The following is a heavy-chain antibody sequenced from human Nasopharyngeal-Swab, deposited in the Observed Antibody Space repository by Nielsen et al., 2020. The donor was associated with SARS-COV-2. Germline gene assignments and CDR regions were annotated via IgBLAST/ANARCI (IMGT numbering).Heavy chain of an antibody. CDR1: GYTLTELS. CDR3: ATALTIFGADHYYYYYGMDV. D-gene: IGHD3-3*01. V-gene: IGHV1-24*01. J-gene: IGHJ6*02. CDR2: FDPEDGET. Sequence: ASVKVSCKVSGYTLTELSMHWVRQAPGKGLEWMGGFDPEDGETIYAQKFQGRVTMTEDTSTDTAYMELSSLRSEDTAVYYCATALTIFGADHYYYYYGMDVWGQGTTVTDSS.